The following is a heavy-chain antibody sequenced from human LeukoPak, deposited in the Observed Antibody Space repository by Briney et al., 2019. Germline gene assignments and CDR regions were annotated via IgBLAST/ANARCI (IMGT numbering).Heavy chain of an antibody. CDR3: ARDQGSSSWYPAYFDY. D-gene: IGHD6-13*01. CDR2: TRSSSSYI. J-gene: IGHJ4*02. V-gene: IGHV3-21*01. Sequence: GGSLRLSCALSALTFSSYSMNWVSHAPGGGMGWDSSTRSSSSYIYYADSVKGRFTISRDNAKNSLYLQMNSLRAEDTAVYYCARDQGSSSWYPAYFDYWGQGTLVTVSS. CDR1: ALTFSSYS.